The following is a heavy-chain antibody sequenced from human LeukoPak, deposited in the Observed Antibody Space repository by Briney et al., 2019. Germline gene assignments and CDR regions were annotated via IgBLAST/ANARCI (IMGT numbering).Heavy chain of an antibody. Sequence: GGSLRLSGVASGFTFRTYWMSWVGQAPGKGLEWVANIEDTGREKNYADAVKGRFTVSRDNAKSSMYLQMNSLRAEDTAVYFCARDIPRGARYFDLWGHGTLVTVSS. CDR2: IEDTGREK. CDR3: ARDIPRGARYFDL. J-gene: IGHJ5*02. D-gene: IGHD1-14*01. CDR1: GFTFRTYW. V-gene: IGHV3-7*01.